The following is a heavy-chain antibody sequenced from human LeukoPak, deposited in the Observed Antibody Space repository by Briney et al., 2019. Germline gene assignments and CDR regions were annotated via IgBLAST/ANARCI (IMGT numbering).Heavy chain of an antibody. J-gene: IGHJ3*02. CDR2: IRSSGSNM. CDR1: GFTFRSYE. V-gene: IGHV3-48*03. CDR3: ARDGLSGDQAFDAFDI. D-gene: IGHD1-26*01. Sequence: QPGGSLRLSCAASGFTFRSYEMSWVRQAPGRGLEWIAYIRSSGSNMYYADSVRGRFSISRDNAKDSLYLQMNSLRAEDTAIYYCARDGLSGDQAFDAFDIWGQGTMDTVSS.